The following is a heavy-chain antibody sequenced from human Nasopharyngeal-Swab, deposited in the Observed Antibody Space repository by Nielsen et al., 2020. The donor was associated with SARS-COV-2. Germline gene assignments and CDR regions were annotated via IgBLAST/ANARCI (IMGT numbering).Heavy chain of an antibody. CDR3: ARDHPPIEAVGTNYFDY. V-gene: IGHV3-66*01. D-gene: IGHD6-13*01. J-gene: IGHJ4*02. CDR1: GFDVTSNH. CDR2: LYSGGTP. Sequence: GGSLRLSCVASGFDVTSNHMSWVRQAAGKGLEWVSVLYSGGTPYYADSVKGRFTISRDKSRNTVYLQMRRLRAEDTAVYFCARDHPPIEAVGTNYFDYWGQGTLVTVAS.